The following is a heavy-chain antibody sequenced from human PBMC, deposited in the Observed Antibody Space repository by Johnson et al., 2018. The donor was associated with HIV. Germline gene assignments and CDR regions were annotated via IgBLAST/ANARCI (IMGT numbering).Heavy chain of an antibody. CDR1: GFTFSDYN. CDR2: ISRSGTTI. V-gene: IGHV3-11*01. J-gene: IGHJ3*01. CDR3: ARVIVITFGGPVAFDV. D-gene: IGHD3-16*01. Sequence: VQLVESGGGVVQPGRSLRLSCATSGFTFSDYNMNWIRQAPGKGLEWISYISRSGTTIYYADYVKGRFTHSRDNAKNSLYLKMNSLRAEDTSLYYCARVIVITFGGPVAFDVWGQGTMVPV.